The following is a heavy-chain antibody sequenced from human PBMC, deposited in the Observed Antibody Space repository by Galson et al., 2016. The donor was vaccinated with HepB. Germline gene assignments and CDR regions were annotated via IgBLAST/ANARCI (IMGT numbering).Heavy chain of an antibody. V-gene: IGHV3-30*03. Sequence: SLRLSCAASGFIFRDYGMHWVRQAPGKGLEWVALISHSGNEIHDADSVTGRFTISRDNSKNTVFLQMKSLRVEDTPVYFCARGAGPTVTTGVPFDRWGQGTLVTVSS. CDR1: GFIFRDYG. D-gene: IGHD4-17*01. CDR2: ISHSGNEI. CDR3: ARGAGPTVTTGVPFDR. J-gene: IGHJ4*02.